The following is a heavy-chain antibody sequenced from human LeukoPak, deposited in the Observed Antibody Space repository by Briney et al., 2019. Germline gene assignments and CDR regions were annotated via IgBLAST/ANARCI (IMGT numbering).Heavy chain of an antibody. V-gene: IGHV3-30*18. Sequence: GGSLRLSCAASGFTFSSYGMHWARQAPGKGLEWVAVISYDGSNKYYADSVKGRFTISRDNSKNTLYLQMNSLRAEDTAVYYCAKDLGSYWGQGTLVTVSS. J-gene: IGHJ4*02. CDR3: AKDLGSY. CDR1: GFTFSSYG. CDR2: ISYDGSNK.